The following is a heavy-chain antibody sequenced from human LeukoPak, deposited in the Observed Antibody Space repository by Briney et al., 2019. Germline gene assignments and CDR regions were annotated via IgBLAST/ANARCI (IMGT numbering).Heavy chain of an antibody. J-gene: IGHJ1*01. CDR3: ARHLLSYRNYAGPKEYFQD. CDR2: IYYSGTA. V-gene: IGHV4-39*01. D-gene: IGHD4-11*01. CDR1: GGSISRGTYY. Sequence: SETLSLTCTVSGGSISRGTYYWGWIRQPPGKGLEWIGTIYYSGTAYYNPSLKSRVTISVDTSKSQFSLKLSSVTAADTAVYYCARHLLSYRNYAGPKEYFQDWGQGTLVTVSS.